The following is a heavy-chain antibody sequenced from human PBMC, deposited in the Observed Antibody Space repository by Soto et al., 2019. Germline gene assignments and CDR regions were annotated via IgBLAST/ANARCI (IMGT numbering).Heavy chain of an antibody. CDR2: IYYSGST. V-gene: IGHV4-59*08. Sequence: PSETLSLTCTVSGVSISSYYWSWIRQPPGKGLEWIGYIYYSGSTTYNPSLKSRVTISVDTSKSQFSLKLSSVTAADTAVYYCARLNPGRFLLRFLEWPDDAFDIWGQGTMVTVSS. CDR1: GVSISSYY. D-gene: IGHD3-3*01. CDR3: ARLNPGRFLLRFLEWPDDAFDI. J-gene: IGHJ3*02.